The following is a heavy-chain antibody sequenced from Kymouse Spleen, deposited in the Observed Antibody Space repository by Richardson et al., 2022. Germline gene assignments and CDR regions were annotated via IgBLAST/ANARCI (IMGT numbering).Heavy chain of an antibody. D-gene: IGHD3-3*01. V-gene: IGHV4-61*01. J-gene: IGHJ4*02. CDR2: IYYSGST. CDR3: ARGRSGYYY. CDR1: GGSVSSGSYY. Sequence: QVQLQESGPGLVKPSETLSLTCTVSGGSVSSGSYYWSWIRQPPGKGLEWIGYIYYSGSTNYNPSLKSRVTISVDTSKNQFSLKLSSVTAADTAVYYCARGRSGYYYWGQGTLVTVSS.